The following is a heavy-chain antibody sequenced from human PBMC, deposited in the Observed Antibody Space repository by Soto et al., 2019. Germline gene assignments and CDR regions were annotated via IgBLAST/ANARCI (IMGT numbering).Heavy chain of an antibody. J-gene: IGHJ5*02. CDR2: INPNSGGT. CDR1: GYTFTGYY. D-gene: IGHD3-22*01. V-gene: IGHV1-2*04. Sequence: GASVKVSCKASGYTFTGYYMHWVRQAPGQGLEWMGWINPNSGGTNYAQKFQGWVTMTRDTSISTAYMELSRLRSDDTAVYYCARDNWNYYDSSGSNWFDPWGQGTLVTVSS. CDR3: ARDNWNYYDSSGSNWFDP.